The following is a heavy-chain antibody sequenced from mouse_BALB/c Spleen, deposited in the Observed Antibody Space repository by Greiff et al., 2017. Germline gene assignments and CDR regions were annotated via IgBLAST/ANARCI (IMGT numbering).Heavy chain of an antibody. J-gene: IGHJ4*01. CDR2: ISYSGST. D-gene: IGHD2-14*01. V-gene: IGHV3-8*02. CDR1: GDSITSGY. CDR3: ASCYYRYDGYAMDY. Sequence: EVKLMESGPSLVKPSQTLSLTCSVTGDSITSGYWNWIRKFPGNKLEYMGYISYSGSTYYNPSLKSRISITRDTSKNQYYLQLNSVTTEDTATYYCASCYYRYDGYAMDYWGQGTSVTVSS.